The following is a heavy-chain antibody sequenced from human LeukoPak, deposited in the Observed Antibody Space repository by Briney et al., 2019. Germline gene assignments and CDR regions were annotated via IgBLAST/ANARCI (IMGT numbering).Heavy chain of an antibody. Sequence: PGRSLGLSCAASGFTFSTYAMHWVRQAPGKGLEWVAVMAYDGSNEYYADSVKGRFTISRDNSKNTLYLQMNSLRVEDTAVYYCARGAADYWGQGTLVTVSS. J-gene: IGHJ4*02. D-gene: IGHD2-15*01. CDR2: MAYDGSNE. V-gene: IGHV3-30-3*01. CDR1: GFTFSTYA. CDR3: ARGAADY.